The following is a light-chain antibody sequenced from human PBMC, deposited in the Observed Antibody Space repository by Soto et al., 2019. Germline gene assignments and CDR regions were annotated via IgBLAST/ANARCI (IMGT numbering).Light chain of an antibody. CDR2: DAS. V-gene: IGKV1-13*02. CDR3: QQLKTYPFT. J-gene: IGKJ5*01. Sequence: AIQLTQSPSSLSASVGDRASITCRASQGISSALAWYQHKPGKAPKILIYDASSWHSGVPSRFSGSESGTECTLTISSLQPEDFATYYCQQLKTYPFTFGQGTRLEIK. CDR1: QGISSA.